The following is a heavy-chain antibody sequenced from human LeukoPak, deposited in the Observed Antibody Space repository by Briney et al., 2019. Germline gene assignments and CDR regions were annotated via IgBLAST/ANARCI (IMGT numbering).Heavy chain of an antibody. J-gene: IGHJ4*02. D-gene: IGHD3-10*01. V-gene: IGHV4-59*01. CDR3: AREMVRGVITKYFDY. Sequence: SETLSLTCTVSGGSISSYYWSWIRQPPGKGLEWIGYIYYSGSTNYNPSLKSRVTVSVDTSKNQFSLKLSSVTAADTAVYYCAREMVRGVITKYFDYWGQGTLVTVSS. CDR2: IYYSGST. CDR1: GGSISSYY.